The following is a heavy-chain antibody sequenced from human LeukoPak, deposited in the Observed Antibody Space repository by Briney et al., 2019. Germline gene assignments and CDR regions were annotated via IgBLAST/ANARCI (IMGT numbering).Heavy chain of an antibody. CDR2: ISGSGGST. D-gene: IGHD2-15*01. CDR3: TLGYCSGGSCLLDAFDI. Sequence: GGSLRLSCAASGFTFSDFPMIWVRQAPGKGLEWVSAISGSGGSTYYADSVKGRFTISRDNSKNTLYLQMNSLRAEDTAVYYSTLGYCSGGSCLLDAFDIWGQGTMVTVSS. J-gene: IGHJ3*02. V-gene: IGHV3-23*01. CDR1: GFTFSDFP.